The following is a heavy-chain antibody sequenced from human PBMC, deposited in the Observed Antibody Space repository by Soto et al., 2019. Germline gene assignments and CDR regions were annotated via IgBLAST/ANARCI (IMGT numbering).Heavy chain of an antibody. Sequence: PSETLSLTCTVSGGSISSYYWSWIRQPPGKGLEWIGYFYYGGSTNYNPSLKSRVTISIDTSKNQFPLNLFSVTAADTAVYYCAGGFSSVVFDVWGQGTMVTVSS. CDR3: AGGFSSVVFDV. J-gene: IGHJ3*01. CDR2: FYYGGST. CDR1: GGSISSYY. D-gene: IGHD6-19*01. V-gene: IGHV4-59*01.